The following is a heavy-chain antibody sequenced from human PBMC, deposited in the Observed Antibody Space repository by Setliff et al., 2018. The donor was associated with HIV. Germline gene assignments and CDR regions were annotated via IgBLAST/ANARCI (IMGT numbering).Heavy chain of an antibody. Sequence: SVKVSCKASGDTFTYYAISWARQAPGQGLEWMGGTIPIFGARDYAQKFQGRITITADESTSTAYMELSSLRSDDTAVYFCARERAAALTISYDHLDYWGQGTLVTVSS. J-gene: IGHJ4*02. V-gene: IGHV1-69*13. CDR3: ARERAAALTISYDHLDY. CDR1: GDTFTYYA. CDR2: TIPIFGAR. D-gene: IGHD6-25*01.